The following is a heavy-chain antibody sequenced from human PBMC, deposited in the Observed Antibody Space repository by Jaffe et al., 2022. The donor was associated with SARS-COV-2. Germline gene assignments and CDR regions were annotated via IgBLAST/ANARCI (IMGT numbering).Heavy chain of an antibody. CDR2: IRERANSYTT. V-gene: IGHV3-72*01. CDR1: GFTFSDHN. J-gene: IGHJ5*02. D-gene: IGHD2-15*01. Sequence: EVQLVESGGGLVQTGGSLRLSCAASGFTFSDHNMDWVRQAPGKGLEWLGRIRERANSYTTEYAASVRGRFTISRDDSQSSLYLQMNGLKTEDTAVYYCVVVAGSGYYLDPWGQGALVTVSS. CDR3: VVVAGSGYYLDP.